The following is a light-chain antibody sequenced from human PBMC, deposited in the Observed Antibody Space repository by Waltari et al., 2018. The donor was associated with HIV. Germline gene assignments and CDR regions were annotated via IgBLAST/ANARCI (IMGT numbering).Light chain of an antibody. CDR2: RHS. CDR1: NIGSKN. V-gene: IGLV3-9*01. CDR3: QVWDSSTVV. Sequence: SYELTQPLSVSVALGQTARISCGGNNIGSKNVHWYQQKPGQAPVLVIYRHSNLPSGIPERFSGSNSGNTATLTISRAQAGDEADYYCQVWDSSTVVFGGGTKLTVL. J-gene: IGLJ2*01.